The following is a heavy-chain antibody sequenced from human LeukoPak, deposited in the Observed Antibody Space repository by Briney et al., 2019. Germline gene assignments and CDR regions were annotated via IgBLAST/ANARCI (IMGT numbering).Heavy chain of an antibody. V-gene: IGHV3-30*02. CDR2: IRYDGNNK. Sequence: GRSLRLSCAASGFTFSNYGMLWVRQAPGKGLEWVAFIRYDGNNKLYADSVKGRFTISRDNSKNTLYLHINSLRAEDTAVYYCAKDNPLDYWGQGTLVIVSS. D-gene: IGHD1-14*01. CDR1: GFTFSNYG. J-gene: IGHJ4*02. CDR3: AKDNPLDY.